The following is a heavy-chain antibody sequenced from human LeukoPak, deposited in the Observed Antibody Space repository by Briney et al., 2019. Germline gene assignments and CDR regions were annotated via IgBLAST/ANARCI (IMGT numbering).Heavy chain of an antibody. J-gene: IGHJ4*02. CDR2: ISSSGTTA. CDR3: ARDDGDYEAGY. D-gene: IGHD4-17*01. V-gene: IGHV3-11*01. CDR1: GFTFSDYY. Sequence: GGSLRLSCAASGFTFSDYYMSWIRQAPGKGLEWVSYISSSGTTAYYADSVKGRFAISRDNAKNSLYLQLNSLRAEDTAVYYCARDDGDYEAGYWGPGTLVTVS.